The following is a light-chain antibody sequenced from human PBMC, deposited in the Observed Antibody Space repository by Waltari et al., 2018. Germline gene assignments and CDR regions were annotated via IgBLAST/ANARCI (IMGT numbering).Light chain of an antibody. CDR3: CSYGGTSTFFFV. CDR1: SSAVGNYDY. CDR2: DVN. J-gene: IGLJ1*01. V-gene: IGLV2-11*01. Sequence: QSALTQPRSVSASPGQSVAISCTGTSSAVGNYDYVSWYKQHPGKAPQHMLYDVNKRPSGVPDRFSGSKSGNTASLTISGLQAEDEADYYCCSYGGTSTFFFVFGTGTKVTVL.